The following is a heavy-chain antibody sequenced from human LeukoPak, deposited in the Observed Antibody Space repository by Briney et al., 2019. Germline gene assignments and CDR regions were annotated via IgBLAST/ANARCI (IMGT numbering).Heavy chain of an antibody. CDR2: IYGGGST. D-gene: IGHD6-19*01. J-gene: IGHJ4*02. CDR3: ARLGSGWSVAY. V-gene: IGHV3-66*04. Sequence: GGSLRLSCAASGFTVSSNYMSWVRQAPGKGLEWVSVIYGGGSTYYTDSVKGRFTISRDNSKNTLYLQMNSLRAEDTAVYYCARLGSGWSVAYCGQGTLVTVSS. CDR1: GFTVSSNY.